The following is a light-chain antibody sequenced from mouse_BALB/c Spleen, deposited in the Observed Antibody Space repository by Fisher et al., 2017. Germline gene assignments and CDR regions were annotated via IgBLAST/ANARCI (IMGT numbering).Light chain of an antibody. CDR2: YTS. V-gene: IGKV4-55*01. CDR3: QQWSGYPLT. J-gene: IGKJ5*01. CDR1: SSVSY. Sequence: IVLTQSTAIMSASPGEKVTMTCRASSSVSYMYWYQQKPGSSPRLLIYYTSNLAPGVPARFSGSGSGTSYSLTISRMEAEDDATYYCQQWSGYPLTFGAGTKLELK.